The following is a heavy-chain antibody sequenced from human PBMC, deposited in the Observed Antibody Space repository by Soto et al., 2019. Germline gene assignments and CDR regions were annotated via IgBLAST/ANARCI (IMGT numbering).Heavy chain of an antibody. V-gene: IGHV4-34*01. D-gene: IGHD6-6*01. CDR3: ARGSRRRRSIAPRGVRENSFDP. CDR1: GGSFSVYS. J-gene: IGHJ5*02. CDR2: ISHSGST. Sequence: SETLSLTCAVYGGSFSVYSWTWIRQPPGKGLEWIGEISHSGSTTYNPSLKSRLTISVDTSQSHLSLKLTSVTAADTAVYYCARGSRRRRSIAPRGVRENSFDPWGQGTLVTVP.